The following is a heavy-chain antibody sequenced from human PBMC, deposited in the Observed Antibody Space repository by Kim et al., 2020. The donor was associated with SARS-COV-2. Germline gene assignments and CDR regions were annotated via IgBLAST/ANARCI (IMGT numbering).Heavy chain of an antibody. J-gene: IGHJ4*02. Sequence: GGSLRLSCSASGFTFSSYAMHWVRQAPGKGLEYVSAISSNGGSTYYADSVKGRFTISRDNSKNTLYLQMSSLRAEDTAVYYCVKDQGSYDFWSGYSHFDYWGQGTLVTVSS. CDR1: GFTFSSYA. CDR2: ISSNGGST. V-gene: IGHV3-64D*06. D-gene: IGHD3-3*01. CDR3: VKDQGSYDFWSGYSHFDY.